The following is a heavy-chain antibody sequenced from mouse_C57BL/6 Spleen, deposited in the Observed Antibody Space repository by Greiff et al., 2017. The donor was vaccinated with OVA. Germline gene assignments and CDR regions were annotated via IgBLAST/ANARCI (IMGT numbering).Heavy chain of an antibody. Sequence: VHVKQSGPELVKPGASVKISCKASGYSFTGYYMNWVKQSPEKSLEWIGEINPSTGGTTYNQKFKAKATLTVDKSSSTAYMQLKSLTSEDSAVYYCAREDGSRDFDVWGTGTTVTVSS. V-gene: IGHV1-42*01. J-gene: IGHJ1*03. CDR1: GYSFTGYY. D-gene: IGHD3-3*01. CDR2: INPSTGGT. CDR3: AREDGSRDFDV.